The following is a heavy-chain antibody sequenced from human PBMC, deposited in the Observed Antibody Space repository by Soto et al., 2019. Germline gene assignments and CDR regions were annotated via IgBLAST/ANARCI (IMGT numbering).Heavy chain of an antibody. Sequence: EVQLVESGGGSVQPGESLRLSCAASGFIFSHFLMHWVRQGPGEGLVWLARIDGDGSRIRYADSVKGRFTISLDNAKNTLYLQMNSLRADDTAMYYGVRYVQFKSFDYWGQGTPVTDSS. CDR3: VRYVQFKSFDY. D-gene: IGHD1-1*01. CDR1: GFIFSHFL. V-gene: IGHV3-74*01. CDR2: IDGDGSRI. J-gene: IGHJ4*02.